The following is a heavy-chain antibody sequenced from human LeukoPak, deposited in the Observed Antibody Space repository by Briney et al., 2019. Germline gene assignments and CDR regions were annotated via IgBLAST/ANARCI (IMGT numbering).Heavy chain of an antibody. J-gene: IGHJ4*02. CDR1: GGSVYTSDYY. V-gene: IGHV4-39*07. Sequence: SETLSLTCTVSGGSVYTSDYYSGWVRQPPGKGPECIGDIFYTGKTNYNPSLKSRVSISIDTSKNQFSLKLTSVTAADTAVYYCVRVFDSWGQGTLVTVSS. CDR3: VRVFDS. CDR2: IFYTGKT.